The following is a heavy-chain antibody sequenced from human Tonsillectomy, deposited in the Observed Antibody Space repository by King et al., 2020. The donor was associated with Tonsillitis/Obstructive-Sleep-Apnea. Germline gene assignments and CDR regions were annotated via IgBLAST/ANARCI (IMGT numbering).Heavy chain of an antibody. J-gene: IGHJ2*01. CDR1: GGSISSYY. CDR2: IYYSERT. V-gene: IGHV4-59*08. Sequence: VQLQESGPGLVKPSETLSLTCTVSGGSISSYYWNWIRQPPGKGLEWIGYIYYSERTNYNPSLKSRVTISVDTSKNQFSLNLSSVTAADTAVYYCARRSCSSSSCMLLYDCFFDLWGRGTLVTVSS. D-gene: IGHD2-2*01. CDR3: ARRSCSSSSCMLLYDCFFDL.